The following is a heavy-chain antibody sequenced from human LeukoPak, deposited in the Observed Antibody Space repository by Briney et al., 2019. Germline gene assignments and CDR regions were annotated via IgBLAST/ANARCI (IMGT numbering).Heavy chain of an antibody. CDR2: IYYSGST. J-gene: IGHJ4*02. CDR3: ARGQYYYDSSGALDY. V-gene: IGHV4-39*07. D-gene: IGHD3-22*01. Sequence: SETLSLTCTVSGGSISSSSYYWGWIRRPPGKGLEWIGSIYYSGSTNYNPSLKSRVTISVDTSKKQFSLKLSSVTAADTAVYYCARGQYYYDSSGALDYWGQGTLVTVSS. CDR1: GGSISSSSYY.